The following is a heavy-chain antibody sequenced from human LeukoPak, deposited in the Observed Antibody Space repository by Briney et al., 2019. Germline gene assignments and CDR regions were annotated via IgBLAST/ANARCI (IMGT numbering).Heavy chain of an antibody. V-gene: IGHV3-23*01. CDR2: ISGSGGST. CDR3: AKDQIRGIAVAVVY. Sequence: GGSLRLSCAASGFTFSSYAMNWVRQAPGKGLEWVSAISGSGGSTYYADSVKGRFTISRDNSKNTLYLQMNSLRAEDTAVYYCAKDQIRGIAVAVVYWGQGTLVTVSS. CDR1: GFTFSSYA. J-gene: IGHJ4*02. D-gene: IGHD6-19*01.